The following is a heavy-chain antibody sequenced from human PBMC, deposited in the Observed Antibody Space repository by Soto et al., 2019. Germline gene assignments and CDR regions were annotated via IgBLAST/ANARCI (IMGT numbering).Heavy chain of an antibody. D-gene: IGHD1-26*01. Sequence: PLETLPHTCTVSGGSSSSGGYYWSWIRQHPGKGLEWIGYIYYSGSTYYNPSLKSRVTISVDTSKNQFSLKLSSVTAADTAVYYCARKDGRELLDWGQGTLVTVSS. V-gene: IGHV4-31*03. CDR3: ARKDGRELLD. CDR1: GGSSSSGGYY. J-gene: IGHJ4*02. CDR2: IYYSGST.